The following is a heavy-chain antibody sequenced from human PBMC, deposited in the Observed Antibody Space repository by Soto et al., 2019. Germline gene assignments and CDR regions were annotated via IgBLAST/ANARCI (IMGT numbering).Heavy chain of an antibody. D-gene: IGHD6-13*01. J-gene: IGHJ4*02. CDR2: IGTSGGDT. V-gene: IGHV3-23*01. Sequence: EVQLLESGGGLVQPGGSLRLSCAASGFTFSNFAMSWVRQAQGKGLEWVSAIGTSGGDTYYVDSVKGRFTISRDNSKNTLYLQLSSLRADDTAVYYAIKSSRTLGDSWGQGNLVTVSS. CDR1: GFTFSNFA. CDR3: IKSSRTLGDS.